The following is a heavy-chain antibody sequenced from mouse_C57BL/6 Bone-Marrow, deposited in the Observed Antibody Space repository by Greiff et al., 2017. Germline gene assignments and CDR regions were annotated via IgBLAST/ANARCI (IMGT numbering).Heavy chain of an antibody. Sequence: EVQLQQSGPELVKPGASVKISCKASGYTFTDYYMNWVKQSPGKSLEWIGDINPNNGGTSYNQKFKGKATLTVDKSSSTAYMELRSLTSEDSAVYYCAIFRIYYYGSDAMDDWGQGTSVTVAS. CDR3: AIFRIYYYGSDAMDD. CDR1: GYTFTDYY. D-gene: IGHD1-1*01. J-gene: IGHJ4*01. V-gene: IGHV1-26*01. CDR2: INPNNGGT.